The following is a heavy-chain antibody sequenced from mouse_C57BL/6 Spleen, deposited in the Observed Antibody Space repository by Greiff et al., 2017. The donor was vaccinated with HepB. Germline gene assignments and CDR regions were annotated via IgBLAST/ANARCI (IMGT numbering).Heavy chain of an antibody. D-gene: IGHD1-1*01. Sequence: VQLQQSGPELVKPGASVKISCKASGYTFTDYYMNWVKQSHGKSLEWIGDINPNNGGTSYNQKFKGKATLTVDKSSSTAYMELRSLTSEDSAVYYCARGDYGISMDYWGQGTSVTVSS. CDR3: ARGDYGISMDY. CDR1: GYTFTDYY. CDR2: INPNNGGT. J-gene: IGHJ4*01. V-gene: IGHV1-26*01.